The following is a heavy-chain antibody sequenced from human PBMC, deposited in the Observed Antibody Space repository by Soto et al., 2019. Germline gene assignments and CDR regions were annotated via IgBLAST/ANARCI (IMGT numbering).Heavy chain of an antibody. Sequence: EVQLLESGGGLVQPGGSLRLSCAASGFTFSSYAMSWVRQSPGKGLEWVSAISGSGGSTYYADSVKGRFTISRDNSKNTLYLQMNSLRAEDTAVYYCAKAPRGLVIIGIDYWGQGTLVTVSS. CDR1: GFTFSSYA. CDR3: AKAPRGLVIIGIDY. D-gene: IGHD3-9*01. CDR2: ISGSGGST. J-gene: IGHJ4*02. V-gene: IGHV3-23*01.